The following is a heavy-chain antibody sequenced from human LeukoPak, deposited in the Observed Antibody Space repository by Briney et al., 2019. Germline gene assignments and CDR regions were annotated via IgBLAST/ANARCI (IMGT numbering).Heavy chain of an antibody. CDR3: ARENYGDYVFDY. D-gene: IGHD4-17*01. CDR2: INHSGST. V-gene: IGHV4-34*01. CDR1: GGSFSGYY. J-gene: IGHJ4*02. Sequence: SETLSLTCAVYGGSFSGYYWSWIRQPPGKGLEWIGEINHSGSTNYNPSLKSRVTISVDRSKNQFSLKLSSVTAADTAVYYCARENYGDYVFDYWGQGTLVTVSS.